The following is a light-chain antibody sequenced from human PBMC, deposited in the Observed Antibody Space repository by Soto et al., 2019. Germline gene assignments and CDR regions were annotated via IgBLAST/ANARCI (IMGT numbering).Light chain of an antibody. CDR2: DAS. V-gene: IGKV3-11*01. J-gene: IGKJ4*01. Sequence: EIVLTQSPATLSLSPGERASHSCRTSQSVNRDLDWYQQKPGQAPRLLIYDASNRAAGVQARFSGTGSGTDFTLTISSLEPEDFAVYYCHQRNSWPPFTFGGGTKV. CDR1: QSVNRD. CDR3: HQRNSWPPFT.